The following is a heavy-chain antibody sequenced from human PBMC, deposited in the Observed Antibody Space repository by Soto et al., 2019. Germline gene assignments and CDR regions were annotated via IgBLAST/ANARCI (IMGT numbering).Heavy chain of an antibody. D-gene: IGHD1-7*01. V-gene: IGHV3-30*18. Sequence: GGSLRLCCQASGFNFDNYGMHWVRQAPGKGLEWVAVITYDGSNKYYADSVKGRFTISRDNSKNTLSLHLNTLKPEDTAVYHCAKDRVGGTFYTPLGFWGQGTLVTVSS. CDR3: AKDRVGGTFYTPLGF. J-gene: IGHJ4*02. CDR1: GFNFDNYG. CDR2: ITYDGSNK.